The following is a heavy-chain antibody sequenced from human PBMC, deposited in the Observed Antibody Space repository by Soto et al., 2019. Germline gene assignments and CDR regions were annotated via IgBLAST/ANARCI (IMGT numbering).Heavy chain of an antibody. D-gene: IGHD5-12*01. Sequence: SVKVSCKASGGTFSSYAISWVRQAPGQGLEWMGGIIPIFGTADYAQKFQGRVTITADESTSTAYMELSSLRSEDTAVYCCARAVDVPAEFAYWGQGTLVTVSS. CDR3: ARAVDVPAEFAY. J-gene: IGHJ4*02. CDR2: IIPIFGTA. V-gene: IGHV1-69*13. CDR1: GGTFSSYA.